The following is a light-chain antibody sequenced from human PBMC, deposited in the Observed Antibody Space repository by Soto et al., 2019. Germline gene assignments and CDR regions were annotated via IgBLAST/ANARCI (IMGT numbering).Light chain of an antibody. V-gene: IGKV1-5*01. CDR2: DAS. Sequence: DIQMTQSPSTLSASVGDRVTITCRASQSISSWLAWYQQKPGKAPKLLIYDASSLESGVPSRFSGSGSGTEFTLTISSLQPDDFATYYCQQSFGNPRTFGGGTKVDIK. CDR3: QQSFGNPRT. CDR1: QSISSW. J-gene: IGKJ4*01.